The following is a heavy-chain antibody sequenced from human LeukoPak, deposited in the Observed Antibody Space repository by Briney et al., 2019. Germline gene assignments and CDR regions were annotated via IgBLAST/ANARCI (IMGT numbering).Heavy chain of an antibody. CDR3: ARDPLVYYYGSGSFDGVD. J-gene: IGHJ4*02. D-gene: IGHD3-10*01. CDR1: GGSISDYY. V-gene: IGHV4-4*07. CDR2: IYTSGST. Sequence: SETLSLTCTVSGGSISDYYWTWIRQPPEKGLEWIGRIYTSGSTNYNPSLKSRVTMSVDTSKNQFSLKLSSVTAADTAVYYCARDPLVYYYGSGSFDGVDWGQGTLVTVSS.